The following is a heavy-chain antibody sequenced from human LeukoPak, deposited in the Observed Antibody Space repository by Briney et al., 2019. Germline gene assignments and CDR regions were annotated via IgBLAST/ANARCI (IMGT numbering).Heavy chain of an antibody. CDR2: MNPDSGGT. Sequence: ASVKVSCKASGYTFTGFYMHWVRQAPGHGLEWMGWMNPDSGGTTYAQKFQGRVTMTRDTSISTAYMELSRLTSDDTDVYYCVSNEYRSGSYALWGQGTLVTVSS. CDR3: VSNEYRSGSYAL. D-gene: IGHD3-10*01. V-gene: IGHV1-2*02. J-gene: IGHJ4*02. CDR1: GYTFTGFY.